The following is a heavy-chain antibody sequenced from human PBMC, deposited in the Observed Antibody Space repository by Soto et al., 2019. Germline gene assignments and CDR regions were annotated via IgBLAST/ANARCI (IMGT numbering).Heavy chain of an antibody. CDR3: AGIRNNWFDP. J-gene: IGHJ5*02. CDR1: GFTFSSSW. Sequence: EVQLVESGGGLVQPGGSLRLTCTASGFTFSSSWMAWVRQAPGKGLEWVGNIKHDGSEVYYLDSVRGRFTISRDSAWKSRYRQLNSLRAEDTAVYYCAGIRNNWFDPWGQGTLVAVSS. V-gene: IGHV3-7*01. CDR2: IKHDGSEV.